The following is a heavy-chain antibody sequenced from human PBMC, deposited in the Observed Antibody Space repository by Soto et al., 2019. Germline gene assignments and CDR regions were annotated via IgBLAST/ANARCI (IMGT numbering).Heavy chain of an antibody. CDR1: GFTFSSYG. CDR3: ARGSSMIVVAARYYYGMDV. D-gene: IGHD3-22*01. Sequence: QVQLVASGGGVVQPGRSLRLSCAASGFTFSSYGMHWVRQAPGKGLEWVAVISYDGSNKYYADSVKGRFTISRDNSKNTLYLQMNSRRAAETAVYYCARGSSMIVVAARYYYGMDVWGQGTTVTVSS. V-gene: IGHV3-30*03. CDR2: ISYDGSNK. J-gene: IGHJ6*02.